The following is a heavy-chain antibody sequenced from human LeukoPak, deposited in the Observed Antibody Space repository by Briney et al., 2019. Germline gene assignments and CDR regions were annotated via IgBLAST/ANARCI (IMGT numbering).Heavy chain of an antibody. CDR3: ARDFERDRNYSDPLPFDY. D-gene: IGHD3-22*01. CDR2: ISSSSSTI. CDR1: GFTFSSYS. Sequence: GRSLRLSCAASGFTFSSYSMNWVRQAPGKGLEWVSYISSSSSTIYYADSVKGRFTISRDNAKNSLYLQMNSLRAEDTAVYYCARDFERDRNYSDPLPFDYWGQGTLVTVSS. J-gene: IGHJ4*02. V-gene: IGHV3-48*01.